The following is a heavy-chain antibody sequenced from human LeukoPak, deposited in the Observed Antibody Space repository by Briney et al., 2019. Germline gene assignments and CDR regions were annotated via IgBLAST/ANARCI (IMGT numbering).Heavy chain of an antibody. Sequence: ASVKVSCKASGYTFTSYGISWVRQAPGQGLEWMGWISAYNGNTNYAQKLQGRVTMTTDTSTSTAYMELRSLRSDDTAVYYCARDCSGGSCYRPRFDPWGKGTLVTVSS. J-gene: IGHJ5*02. CDR2: ISAYNGNT. CDR3: ARDCSGGSCYRPRFDP. CDR1: GYTFTSYG. D-gene: IGHD2-15*01. V-gene: IGHV1-18*01.